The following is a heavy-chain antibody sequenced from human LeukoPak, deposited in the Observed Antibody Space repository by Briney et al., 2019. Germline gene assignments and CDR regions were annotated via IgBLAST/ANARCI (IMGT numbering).Heavy chain of an antibody. CDR3: ARAGNSYGYYFDY. V-gene: IGHV3-7*01. CDR1: GFTCSTYW. D-gene: IGHD5-18*01. J-gene: IGHJ4*02. CDR2: IKQDGSEK. Sequence: QAGGSLRLSCAASGFTCSTYWMTWVREAPGKGLEWVANIKQDGSEKYYVDSVKGRFTISRDNAKNSLYLQMKSLRAEDTAVYYCARAGNSYGYYFDYWGQGTLVTVSS.